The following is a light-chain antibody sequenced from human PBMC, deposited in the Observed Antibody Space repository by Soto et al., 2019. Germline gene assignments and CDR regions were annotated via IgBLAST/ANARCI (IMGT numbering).Light chain of an antibody. J-gene: IGLJ3*02. CDR2: AVS. CDR1: SSDIGSYNH. V-gene: IGLV2-23*02. Sequence: QSALTQPASVSGSPGQSITISCSGTSSDIGSYNHVAWYQQFPGKSPKLMIYAVSDRPPGVSDRFSGSKSGITASLTISGLQAEDEADYYCCSYAGSSTWVFGGGTNLTVL. CDR3: CSYAGSSTWV.